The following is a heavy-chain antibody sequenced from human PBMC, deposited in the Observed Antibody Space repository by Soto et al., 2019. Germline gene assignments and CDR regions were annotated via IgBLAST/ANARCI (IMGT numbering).Heavy chain of an antibody. CDR1: GFTFSSYG. Sequence: QVQLVESGGGVVQPGRSLRLSCAASGFTFSSYGMHWVRQAPGKGLEWVAVISYDGSNKYYADSVKGRFTISRDNSKNTLYLQMNSLRAEDTAVYYCAPKEKGSSGLMYWGQGTLVTVSS. CDR2: ISYDGSNK. D-gene: IGHD3-22*01. CDR3: APKEKGSSGLMY. J-gene: IGHJ4*02. V-gene: IGHV3-30*03.